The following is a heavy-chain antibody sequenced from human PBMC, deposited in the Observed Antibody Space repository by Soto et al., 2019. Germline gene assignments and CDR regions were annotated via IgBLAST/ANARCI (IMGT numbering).Heavy chain of an antibody. V-gene: IGHV1-18*01. CDR2: ISAYNGNT. CDR3: ARDGLGYCGSSSCSSYYYGMDV. J-gene: IGHJ6*02. D-gene: IGHD2-2*01. Sequence: QVLLVQSGAEVKKSGASVKVSCKASGYTFTTYGISWVRQAPGQGLEWMGWISAYNGNTNYTQKLQGRVTMTTDTSTRTAYMELRRLRSDDTAVYYCARDGLGYCGSSSCSSYYYGMDVWGQGTTVTVSS. CDR1: GYTFTTYG.